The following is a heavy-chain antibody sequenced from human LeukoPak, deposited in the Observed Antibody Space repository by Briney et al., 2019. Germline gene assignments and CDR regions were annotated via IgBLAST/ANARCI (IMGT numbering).Heavy chain of an antibody. D-gene: IGHD4-4*01. Sequence: SETLSLTCTVSGGSISSYYWSWIRQPPGKGLEWIGYIYYSGSTNYNPSLKSRVTISVDTSKNQFSLKRSSVTAADTAVYYCASYTPSRDYFDYWGQGTLVTVSS. CDR1: GGSISSYY. V-gene: IGHV4-59*08. J-gene: IGHJ4*02. CDR2: IYYSGST. CDR3: ASYTPSRDYFDY.